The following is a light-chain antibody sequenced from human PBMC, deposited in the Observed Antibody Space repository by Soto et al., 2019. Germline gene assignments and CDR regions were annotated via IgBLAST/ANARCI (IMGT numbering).Light chain of an antibody. CDR1: SRDIGDYKY. CDR3: SSYTSTNFVI. J-gene: IGLJ2*01. CDR2: DVS. V-gene: IGLV2-14*03. Sequence: QSALTQPAAVSGSPGQTITISCTGTSRDIGDYKYVSWYKQHPGKAPKLMIYDVSNRPSGVSDRFSGSKSGNTASLTISGLQAEDEADYYCSSYTSTNFVIFGGGTKLTVL.